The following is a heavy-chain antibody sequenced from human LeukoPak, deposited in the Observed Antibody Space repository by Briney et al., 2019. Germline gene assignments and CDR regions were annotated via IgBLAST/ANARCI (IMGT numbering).Heavy chain of an antibody. V-gene: IGHV1-69*04. D-gene: IGHD4-17*01. Sequence: GASVKVSCKASGGTFSSYAISWVRQAPGQGLEWMGRIIPILGIANYAQKFQGRVTITADKSTSTAYMELRSLRSDDTAVYYCARVRKDYGDYEAYWGQGTLVTVSS. CDR1: GGTFSSYA. CDR2: IIPILGIA. J-gene: IGHJ4*02. CDR3: ARVRKDYGDYEAY.